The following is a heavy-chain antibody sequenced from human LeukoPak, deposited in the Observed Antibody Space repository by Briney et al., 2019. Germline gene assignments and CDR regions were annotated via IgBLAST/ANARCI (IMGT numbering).Heavy chain of an antibody. D-gene: IGHD6-19*01. V-gene: IGHV3-23*01. CDR2: ISDSGGTT. CDR1: GFTFSNLA. CDR3: AKDARRSSGWYFFDH. J-gene: IGHJ4*02. Sequence: GGFLRLSCVASGFTFSNLAMGWVRQAPRKGLEWVAGISDSGGTTYYADSVKGRFTISRDNSRNTLYLQMNSLRVEDTAVYYCAKDARRSSGWYFFDHWGQGTLVTVSS.